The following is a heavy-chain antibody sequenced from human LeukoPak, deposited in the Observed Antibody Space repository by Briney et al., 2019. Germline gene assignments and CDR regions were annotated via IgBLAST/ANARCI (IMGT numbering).Heavy chain of an antibody. V-gene: IGHV4-59*12. Sequence: SETLSLTCSVSGGSISSYYWSWIRQSPGKGLEWIGYIYYSGSTTYNPSLKSRVTISVDTSKMHFSLKLSSVTAADTAVYYCATDRTDLRGYSYGLDYWGQGTLVTVSS. CDR2: IYYSGST. D-gene: IGHD5-18*01. CDR3: ATDRTDLRGYSYGLDY. J-gene: IGHJ4*02. CDR1: GGSISSYY.